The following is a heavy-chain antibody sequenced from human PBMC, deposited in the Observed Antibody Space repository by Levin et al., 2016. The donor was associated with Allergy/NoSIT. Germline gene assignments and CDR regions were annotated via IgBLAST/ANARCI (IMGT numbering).Heavy chain of an antibody. D-gene: IGHD4-17*01. V-gene: IGHV3-9*01. J-gene: IGHJ6*02. CDR3: IKDVSPGGADV. Sequence: SLRLSCEASGFSFHDYAMHWVRQAPGKGLEWVSGIYGDSSRIDYAESVKGRFTISRDNAKNSLYLQMNSLRGDDTALYYCIKDVSPGGADVWGRGTTVTVSS. CDR1: GFSFHDYA. CDR2: IYGDSSRI.